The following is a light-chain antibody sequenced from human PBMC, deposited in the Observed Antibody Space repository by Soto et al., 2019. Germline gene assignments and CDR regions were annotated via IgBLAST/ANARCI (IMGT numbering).Light chain of an antibody. CDR2: RAS. CDR1: QNVLNNY. V-gene: IGKV3-20*01. J-gene: IGKJ3*01. CDR3: QQLGTSPFT. Sequence: EIVLTQSPGTLSLSPGERATLSCRASQNVLNNYLSWYQQKPGQAPRLLIYRASNRATGIPDRFSGSGSGTDFTLAITRLEPEDFAVYFCQQLGTSPFTFGPGTKVEIK.